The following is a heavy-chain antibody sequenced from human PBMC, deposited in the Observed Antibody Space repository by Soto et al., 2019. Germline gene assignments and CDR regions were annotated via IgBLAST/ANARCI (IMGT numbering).Heavy chain of an antibody. D-gene: IGHD6-13*01. CDR1: GYTFTSYD. V-gene: IGHV1-8*01. Sequence: ASVKVSCKASGYTFTSYDINWVRQATGQGLEWMGWMNPNSGNTGYAQKFQGRVTMTRNTSISTAYMELSSLRSEDTAVYYCARGLMSRRSSSWYVFDYWGQGTLVTVSS. J-gene: IGHJ4*02. CDR2: MNPNSGNT. CDR3: ARGLMSRRSSSWYVFDY.